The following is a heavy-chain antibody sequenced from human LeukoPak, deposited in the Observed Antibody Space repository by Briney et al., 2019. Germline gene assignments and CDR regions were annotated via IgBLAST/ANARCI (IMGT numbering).Heavy chain of an antibody. J-gene: IGHJ4*02. CDR3: AKEHVLRYFDWLLYMDY. D-gene: IGHD3-9*01. CDR2: ISGSGGST. Sequence: GGSLRLSCAASGFTFSSYAMSWVRQAPGKGLEWVSAISGSGGSTYYADSVKGRFTISRDNSKNTLYLQMNGLRAEDTAVYYCAKEHVLRYFDWLLYMDYWGQGTLVTVSS. CDR1: GFTFSSYA. V-gene: IGHV3-23*01.